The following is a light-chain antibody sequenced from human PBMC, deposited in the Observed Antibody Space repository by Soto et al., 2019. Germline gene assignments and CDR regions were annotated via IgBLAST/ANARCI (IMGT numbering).Light chain of an antibody. Sequence: QSVLTQPPSASGSPGQLVTISCTGTSSDVGGYNFVSWYQQHPGKAPKLIIYEVTKRPSGVPDRFSGSKSGNTASLTVSGLQAEDEADYYCSSYSGTNNYVFGTGTKLTVL. V-gene: IGLV2-8*01. CDR3: SSYSGTNNYV. CDR2: EVT. CDR1: SSDVGGYNF. J-gene: IGLJ1*01.